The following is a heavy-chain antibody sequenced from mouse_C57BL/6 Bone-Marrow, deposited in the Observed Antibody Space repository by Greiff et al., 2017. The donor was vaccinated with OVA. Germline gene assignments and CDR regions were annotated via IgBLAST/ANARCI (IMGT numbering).Heavy chain of an antibody. CDR1: GYTFTDYY. CDR3: AKYYGSRHDYFDY. CDR2: INPNNGGT. Sequence: EVQLQQSGPELVKPGASVKISCKASGYTFTDYYMNWVKQSHGKSLEWIGDINPNNGGTSYNQQFKGKATLTVDKSSSTAYMELRSLTSEDSAVYYCAKYYGSRHDYFDYWGQGTTLTVSS. V-gene: IGHV1-26*01. D-gene: IGHD1-1*01. J-gene: IGHJ2*01.